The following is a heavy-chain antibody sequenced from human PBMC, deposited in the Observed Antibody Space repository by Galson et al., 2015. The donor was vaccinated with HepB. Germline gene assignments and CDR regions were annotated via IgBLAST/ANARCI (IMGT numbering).Heavy chain of an antibody. CDR1: GFTFSSYA. J-gene: IGHJ4*02. V-gene: IGHV3-30*04. D-gene: IGHD1-26*01. Sequence: SLRLSCAASGFTFSSYAMHWVRQAPGKGLEWVAVISYDGSNKYYADSVKGRFTISRDNSKNTLYLQMNSLRAEDTAVYYCARGKESGSYYRLQSYFDYWGQGTLVTVSS. CDR2: ISYDGSNK. CDR3: ARGKESGSYYRLQSYFDY.